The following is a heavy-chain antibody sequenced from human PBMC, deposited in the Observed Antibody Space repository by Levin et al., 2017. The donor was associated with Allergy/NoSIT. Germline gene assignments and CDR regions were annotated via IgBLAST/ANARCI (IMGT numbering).Heavy chain of an antibody. CDR3: ATYPHCSGGSCYRYEFDP. Sequence: GSLRLSCTVSGGSVSSGSYYWSWIRQPPGKGLEWIGYIYYSGSTNYNPSLKSRVTISVDTSKNQFSLKLSSVTAADTAVYYCATYPHCSGGSCYRYEFDPWGQGTLVTVSS. CDR2: IYYSGST. D-gene: IGHD2-15*01. V-gene: IGHV4-61*01. J-gene: IGHJ5*02. CDR1: GGSVSSGSYY.